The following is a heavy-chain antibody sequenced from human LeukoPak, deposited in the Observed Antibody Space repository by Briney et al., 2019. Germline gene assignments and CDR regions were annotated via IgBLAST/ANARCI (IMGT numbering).Heavy chain of an antibody. D-gene: IGHD3-22*01. Sequence: SETLSLTCTVSGGSISSYYWSWIRQPAGKGPERIGRIYTSGSTNYNPSLKSRVTMSVDTSKNQFSLKLSSVTAADTAVYYCARVRPYYYDSSGYVYYFDYWGQGTLVTVSS. V-gene: IGHV4-4*07. CDR1: GGSISSYY. CDR2: IYTSGST. CDR3: ARVRPYYYDSSGYVYYFDY. J-gene: IGHJ4*02.